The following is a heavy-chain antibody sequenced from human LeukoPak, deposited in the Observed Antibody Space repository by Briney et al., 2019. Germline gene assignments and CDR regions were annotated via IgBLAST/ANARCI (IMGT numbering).Heavy chain of an antibody. J-gene: IGHJ5*02. CDR1: GGSISSYY. V-gene: IGHV4-4*07. CDR2: IYTSGST. Sequence: SETLSLTCTVSGGSISSYYWSWIRQPAGKGLEWIGRIYTSGSTNYNPSLKSRVTMSVDTSKNQFSLKLSSVTAADTAVYYRARTIAVAGSLDPWGQGTLVTVSS. CDR3: ARTIAVAGSLDP. D-gene: IGHD6-19*01.